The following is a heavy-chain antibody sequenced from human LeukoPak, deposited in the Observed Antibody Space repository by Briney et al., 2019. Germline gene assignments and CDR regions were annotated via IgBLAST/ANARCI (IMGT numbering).Heavy chain of an antibody. CDR1: GFTFGRHW. D-gene: IGHD6-19*01. V-gene: IGHV3-7*01. J-gene: IGHJ4*02. CDR3: ARDGVAGGFDY. Sequence: GGSLRLFCAASGFTFGRHWMSWVRQAPGKGLEWVAHMNQGGSETTNVDSVKGRFTISRDDAKNLVFLQMNSLRVEDTAVYYCARDGVAGGFDYWGQGTLVTVSS. CDR2: MNQGGSET.